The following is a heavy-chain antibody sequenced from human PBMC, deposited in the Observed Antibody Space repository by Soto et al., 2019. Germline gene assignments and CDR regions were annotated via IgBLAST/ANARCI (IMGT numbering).Heavy chain of an antibody. CDR1: GFTFSSYG. V-gene: IGHV3-30*18. D-gene: IGHD6-19*01. J-gene: IGHJ4*02. CDR3: AKDLEYSSGSPGY. CDR2: ISYDGSNK. Sequence: QVQLVESGGGVVQPGRSLRLSCAASGFTFSSYGMHWVRQAPGKGLEWVAVISYDGSNKYYADSVKGRFTISRDNSKHTLYLQMNSLRAEDTAVYYCAKDLEYSSGSPGYRGQGTLVTVSS.